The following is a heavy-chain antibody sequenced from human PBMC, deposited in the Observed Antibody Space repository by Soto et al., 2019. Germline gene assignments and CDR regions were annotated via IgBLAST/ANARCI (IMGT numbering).Heavy chain of an antibody. V-gene: IGHV3-30-3*01. CDR2: ISHDGSHE. CDR1: GLTFSTSA. Sequence: QGQLHESGGGVVQPGRSLRLSCVASGLTFSTSAMHWVRQAPGKGLEWVAIISHDGSHEYYGDSVKGRFSVSRDNSHNILHLQMNSLRIEDTAVYFCARNSDHRLVRGWLDPWGQGTLVTVSS. D-gene: IGHD3-10*01. CDR3: ARNSDHRLVRGWLDP. J-gene: IGHJ5*02.